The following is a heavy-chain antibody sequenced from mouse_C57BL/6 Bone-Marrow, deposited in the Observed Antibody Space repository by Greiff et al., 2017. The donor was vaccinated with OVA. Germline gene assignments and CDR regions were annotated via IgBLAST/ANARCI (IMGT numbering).Heavy chain of an antibody. J-gene: IGHJ4*01. D-gene: IGHD3-2*02. V-gene: IGHV1-66*01. CDR3: ARSRKQLRPSAMDY. CDR2: IYPGSGNT. CDR1: GYRFTSYY. Sequence: QVQLKQSGPELVKPGASVKISCKASGYRFTSYYIHWVKQRPGQGLEWIGWIYPGSGNTKYTEKFKGKATLTADTSTSTAYMQLSSLTAEDSAVYYGARSRKQLRPSAMDYWGQGTSGTVSS.